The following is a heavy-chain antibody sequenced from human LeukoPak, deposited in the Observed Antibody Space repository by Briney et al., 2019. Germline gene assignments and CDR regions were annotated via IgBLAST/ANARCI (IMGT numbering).Heavy chain of an antibody. CDR3: ARGGHCGSSYYRYAMDV. CDR2: ISSSGGYI. Sequence: GGSLRLSCTASGFTFSNYNMNWVRQAPGKGLEWVSFISSSGGYIYYADSMKDRFTISRDNAKNSLFLQMNSLRAEDTAVYHCARGGHCGSSYYRYAMDVWGQGTTVTVSS. CDR1: GFTFSNYN. J-gene: IGHJ6*02. V-gene: IGHV3-21*01. D-gene: IGHD3-10*01.